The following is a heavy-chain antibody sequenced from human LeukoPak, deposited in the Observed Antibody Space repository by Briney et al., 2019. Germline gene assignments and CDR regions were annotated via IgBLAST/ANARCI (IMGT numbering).Heavy chain of an antibody. D-gene: IGHD3-22*01. V-gene: IGHV1-18*01. CDR2: ISAYNGNA. Sequence: ASVKVSCKASGYTFTSYGISWVRQAPGQGLEWMGWISAYNGNANYAQKLQGRVTMTTDTSTSTAYMELRSLRSDDTAVYYCARSNHYYDSSGSLDYWGQGTLVTVSS. J-gene: IGHJ4*02. CDR3: ARSNHYYDSSGSLDY. CDR1: GYTFTSYG.